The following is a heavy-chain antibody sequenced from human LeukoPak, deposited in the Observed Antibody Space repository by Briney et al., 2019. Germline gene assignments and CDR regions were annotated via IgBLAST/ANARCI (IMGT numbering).Heavy chain of an antibody. J-gene: IGHJ5*02. D-gene: IGHD6-19*01. V-gene: IGHV4-61*02. Sequence: PSETLSLTCTVSGGSISSGSYYWSWIRQPAGKGLEWIGRIYTSGSTNYNPSLKSRVTISVDTSKNQFSLKLSSVTAADTALYYCARQRWLVHNWFDPWGQGTLVTVSS. CDR1: GGSISSGSYY. CDR3: ARQRWLVHNWFDP. CDR2: IYTSGST.